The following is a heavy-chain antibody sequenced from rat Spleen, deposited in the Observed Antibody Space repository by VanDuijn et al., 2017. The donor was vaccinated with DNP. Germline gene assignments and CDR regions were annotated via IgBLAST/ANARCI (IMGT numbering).Heavy chain of an antibody. CDR2: IPSSGDST. J-gene: IGHJ3*01. Sequence: EVQLVESGGDLVQPGRSLRLSCVASRFTFNNFWMTWFRQVPRKGLEWVASIPSSGDSTYYPDSVNGRFTISRDIAKNTLYLQMNSLRSEDTATYYCAIYFYSGDNWFGYWGQGTLVTVSS. CDR1: RFTFNNFW. CDR3: AIYFYSGDNWFGY. V-gene: IGHV5-31*01. D-gene: IGHD1-1*01.